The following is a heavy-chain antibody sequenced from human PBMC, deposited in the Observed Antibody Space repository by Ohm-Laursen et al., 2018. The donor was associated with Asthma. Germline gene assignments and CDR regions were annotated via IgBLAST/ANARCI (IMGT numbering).Heavy chain of an antibody. V-gene: IGHV3-23*01. CDR3: AKSVRGSYYGVYYFDY. J-gene: IGHJ4*02. Sequence: SLRLSCSASGFTFSSYAMSWVRQAPGKGLEWVSAISGSGGSTYYADSVKGRFTISRDNSKNTLYLQMNSLRAEDTAVYYCAKSVRGSYYGVYYFDYWGQGTLVTVSS. CDR2: ISGSGGST. D-gene: IGHD1-26*01. CDR1: GFTFSSYA.